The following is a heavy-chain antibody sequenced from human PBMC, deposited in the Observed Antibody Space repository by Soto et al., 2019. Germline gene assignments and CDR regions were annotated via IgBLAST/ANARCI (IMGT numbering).Heavy chain of an antibody. J-gene: IGHJ2*01. V-gene: IGHV4-4*07. D-gene: IGHD2-2*01. Sequence: QVQLQESGPGLVKPSETLSLTCKVSGTSIRHFYWTWIRQTAGKGLEWIGRIYITGTTSLNPSLKSRFTMSMDTSKNEFSLNLTSVTAADTAVYYCVRDRADFSSTYYHYFSVWGRGIQVTVSS. CDR2: IYITGTT. CDR3: VRDRADFSSTYYHYFSV. CDR1: GTSIRHFY.